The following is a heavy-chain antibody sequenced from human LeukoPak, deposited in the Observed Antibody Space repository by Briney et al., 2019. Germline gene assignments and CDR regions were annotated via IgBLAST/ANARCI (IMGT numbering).Heavy chain of an antibody. V-gene: IGHV4-61*02. D-gene: IGHD4-17*01. Sequence: PSETLSLTCTVSGGSISSGSYYWSWIRQPGGKGLEWIGRVYTSGSTNYNPSLKSRVTISVDTSKNQFSLKLSSVTAADTAVYYCARGGLSAPGDPNDYGDYSYYYYMDVWGKGTTLTISS. J-gene: IGHJ6*03. CDR3: ARGGLSAPGDPNDYGDYSYYYYMDV. CDR1: GGSISSGSYY. CDR2: VYTSGST.